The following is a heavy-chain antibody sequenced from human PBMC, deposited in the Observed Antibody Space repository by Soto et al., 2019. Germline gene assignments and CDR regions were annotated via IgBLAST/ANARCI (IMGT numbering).Heavy chain of an antibody. CDR1: GFTFSSYW. D-gene: IGHD3-3*01. CDR2: IKQDGSEK. V-gene: IGHV3-7*01. CDR3: AREGGNYDFWSGPYYFDY. J-gene: IGHJ4*02. Sequence: EVQLVESGGGLVQPRGSLRLSCAASGFTFSSYWMSWVRQAPGKGLEWVANIKQDGSEKYYVDSVKGRFTISRDNAKNSLYLQMNSLRAEDTAVYYCAREGGNYDFWSGPYYFDYWGQGTLVTVSS.